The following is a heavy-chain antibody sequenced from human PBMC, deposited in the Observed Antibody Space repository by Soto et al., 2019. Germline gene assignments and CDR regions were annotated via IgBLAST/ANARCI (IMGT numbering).Heavy chain of an antibody. D-gene: IGHD3-10*02. J-gene: IGHJ5*02. CDR3: ARHSRFTDSVRWFDP. CDR2: IYWNHDE. CDR1: GFSISSSGGG. Sequence: KESGPTLVKATQTLSLTCTFSGFSISSSGGGVGWIRQTPGKALEWLALIYWNHDERYSPSLRSRLTITEDTSKNQVLLTMTNMHPADTGTYYCARHSRFTDSVRWFDPWGQGTLVTVSS. V-gene: IGHV2-5*01.